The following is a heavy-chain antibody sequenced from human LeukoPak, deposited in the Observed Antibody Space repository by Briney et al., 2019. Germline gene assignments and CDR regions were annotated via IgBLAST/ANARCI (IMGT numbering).Heavy chain of an antibody. CDR2: INPNSGGT. D-gene: IGHD2-21*01. CDR1: GYTFTGYY. J-gene: IGHJ4*02. CDR3: AREGVVGSRVVFDY. V-gene: IGHV1-2*02. Sequence: ASVKVSCKASGYTFTGYYMHWVRQAPGQGLEWMGWINPNSGGTNYAQKFQGRVTMTRDTSISTAYMELSSLRSDDTAVYYCAREGVVGSRVVFDYWGQGTLVTVSS.